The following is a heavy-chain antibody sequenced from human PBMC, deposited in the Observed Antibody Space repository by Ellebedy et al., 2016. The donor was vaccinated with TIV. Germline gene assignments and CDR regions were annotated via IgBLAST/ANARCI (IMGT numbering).Heavy chain of an antibody. CDR2: VNSDGSST. J-gene: IGHJ4*02. Sequence: HTGGSLRLXXAASGFTFSSYWMHWVRQAPGEGLVWVSRVNSDGSSTRYADSVEGRFTTSRDNAKNTLFLQMNSLRAKDTALYYCARDGPLFGDYPDYWGQGTLVTVSS. V-gene: IGHV3-74*01. D-gene: IGHD4-17*01. CDR3: ARDGPLFGDYPDY. CDR1: GFTFSSYW.